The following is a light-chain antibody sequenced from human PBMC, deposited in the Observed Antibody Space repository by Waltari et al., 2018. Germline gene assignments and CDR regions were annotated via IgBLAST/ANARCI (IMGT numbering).Light chain of an antibody. CDR3: CSYAHSSRVV. CDR2: EGT. CDR1: SSDVGSYNL. Sequence: QSALTQPASESGSPGQSITISCTGTSSDVGSYNLVSWYQHYPGKAPKLMIYEGTKRPSGVSNRFSGSKSGNTASLTISGLQAEDEADYHCCSYAHSSRVVFGGGTKVTVL. J-gene: IGLJ2*01. V-gene: IGLV2-23*01.